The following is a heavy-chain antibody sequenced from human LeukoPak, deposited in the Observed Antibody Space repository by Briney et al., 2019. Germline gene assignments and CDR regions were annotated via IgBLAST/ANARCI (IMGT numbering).Heavy chain of an antibody. CDR1: GFTFSSYA. D-gene: IGHD5-18*01. V-gene: IGHV3-23*01. CDR2: ISGPGGST. CDR3: AKGLTYNYAYQFDY. J-gene: IGHJ4*02. Sequence: GGSLRLSCAASGFTFSSYAMSWVRQAPGKGLEWVSGISGPGGSTYYADSVKGRFTISRDNSKNTLYLQMNGLRAEDTAVYYCAKGLTYNYAYQFDYWGQGTLVTVSS.